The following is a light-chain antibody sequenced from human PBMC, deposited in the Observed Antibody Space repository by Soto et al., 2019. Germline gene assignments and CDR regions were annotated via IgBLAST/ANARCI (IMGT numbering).Light chain of an antibody. CDR3: QQYHSFST. CDR2: KTS. Sequence: DIQMTQSPSTLSASVEDRDTITCRASQSLDSWLAWYQQKPGKPPKLLIYKTSILEFGVPSRFSGSGSGTLFTLTISSLQPDDFATYYCQQYHSFSTFGQGTKVEIK. J-gene: IGKJ1*01. V-gene: IGKV1-5*03. CDR1: QSLDSW.